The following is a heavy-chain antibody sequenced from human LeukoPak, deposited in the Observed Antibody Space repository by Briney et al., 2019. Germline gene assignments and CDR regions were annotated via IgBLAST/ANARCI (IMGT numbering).Heavy chain of an antibody. J-gene: IGHJ4*02. CDR3: ASRKLGNDY. D-gene: IGHD7-27*01. V-gene: IGHV4-59*01. CDR2: IYYTGT. Sequence: PSETLSLTCIVSGYSISSGYYWSWIRQSPGKGLEWIGYIYYTGTSYNPSLKSRVTISADTSKNQFSLKLISVTAADTAVYYCASRKLGNDYWGQGTLVTVSS. CDR1: GYSISSGYY.